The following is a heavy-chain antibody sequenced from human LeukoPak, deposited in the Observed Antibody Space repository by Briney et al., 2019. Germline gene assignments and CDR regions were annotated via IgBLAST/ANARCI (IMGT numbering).Heavy chain of an antibody. J-gene: IGHJ4*02. V-gene: IGHV1-18*01. D-gene: IGHD2-15*01. Sequence: ASVKVSRKASGYTFTSYGISWVRQAPGQGLEWMGWISAYNGNTKYAQKLQGRVTMTTDTSTSTAYMELRSLRSDDTAVYYCARDKETYCSGGSCYSDGFDYWGQGTLVTVSS. CDR3: ARDKETYCSGGSCYSDGFDY. CDR1: GYTFTSYG. CDR2: ISAYNGNT.